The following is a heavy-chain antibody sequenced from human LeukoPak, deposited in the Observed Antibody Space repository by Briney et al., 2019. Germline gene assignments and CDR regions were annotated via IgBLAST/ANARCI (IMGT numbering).Heavy chain of an antibody. V-gene: IGHV4-59*08. J-gene: IGHJ4*02. CDR2: VYYSGST. CDR1: GGSINNYY. D-gene: IGHD4-17*01. CDR3: ARLVTRAQTRNYGDYVFFDY. Sequence: SETLSLTCNVSGGSINNYYWSWIRQPPGKGLEWLGYVYYSGSTNYNPSLKSRVTISVDTSKNQFSLKLSSVTAADTAVYYCARLVTRAQTRNYGDYVFFDYWGQGTLVTVSS.